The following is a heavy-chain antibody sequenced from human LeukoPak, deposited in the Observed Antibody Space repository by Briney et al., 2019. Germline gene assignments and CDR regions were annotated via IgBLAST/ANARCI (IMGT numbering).Heavy chain of an antibody. CDR1: GFTFSSYS. D-gene: IGHD3-10*01. CDR2: ISSSSSYI. CDR3: ARDLYGSAGFDY. J-gene: IGHJ4*02. V-gene: IGHV3-21*01. Sequence: GGSLRLSCAASGFTFSSYSMNWVRQAPGKGLEWVSSISSSSSYIYYADSVKGRFTISRDNAKNSLYLQMNGLRAEDTAVYYCARDLYGSAGFDYWGQGTLVTVSS.